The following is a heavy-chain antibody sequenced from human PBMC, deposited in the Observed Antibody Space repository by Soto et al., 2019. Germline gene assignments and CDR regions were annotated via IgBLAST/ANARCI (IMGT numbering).Heavy chain of an antibody. CDR3: ARPRGYNWNPDAFDI. J-gene: IGHJ3*02. V-gene: IGHV5-51*01. D-gene: IGHD1-20*01. Sequence: ESLKISFKGSGYSFTSYWIGWVRQIPGKGLEWMGIIYPGDSDTRYSPSFQGQVTISADKSISTAYLQWSSLKASDTAMYYCARPRGYNWNPDAFDIWGQGTMVTVSS. CDR1: GYSFTSYW. CDR2: IYPGDSDT.